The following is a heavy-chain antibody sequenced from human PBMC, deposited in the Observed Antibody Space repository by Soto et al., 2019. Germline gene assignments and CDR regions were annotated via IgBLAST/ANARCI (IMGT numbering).Heavy chain of an antibody. CDR1: GDSISTYN. V-gene: IGHV4-59*01. D-gene: IGHD4-17*01. J-gene: IGHJ5*02. CDR3: ARETYGDYVGYFDP. CDR2: IYYSGVT. Sequence: SETLPLTCTVSGDSISTYNWGWIRQPPGKGLEWIGCIYYSGVTNYNPSLKSRVTISVDTPKNQLSLKLNSVTAADTAVYYCARETYGDYVGYFDPWGQGIQVTVSS.